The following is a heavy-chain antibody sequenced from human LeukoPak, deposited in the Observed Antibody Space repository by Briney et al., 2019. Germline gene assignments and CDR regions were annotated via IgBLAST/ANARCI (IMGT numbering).Heavy chain of an antibody. V-gene: IGHV4-38-2*02. D-gene: IGHD6-19*01. Sequence: PSETLSLTCTVSGYSISSGYYWGWIRQPPGKGLEWIGSIYHSGSTYYNPSLKSRVTISVDTSKNQFSLKLSSVTAADTAVYYCARESGVAVDYWFDPWGQGTLVTVSS. J-gene: IGHJ5*02. CDR2: IYHSGST. CDR3: ARESGVAVDYWFDP. CDR1: GYSISSGYY.